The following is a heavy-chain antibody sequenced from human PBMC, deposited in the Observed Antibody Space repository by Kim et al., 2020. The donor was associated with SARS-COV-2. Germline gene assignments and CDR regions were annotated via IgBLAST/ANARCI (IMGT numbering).Heavy chain of an antibody. V-gene: IGHV6-1*01. Sequence: SQTLSLTCAISGDSVSSNSAAWNWIRQSPSRGLEWLGRTYYRSKWYNDYAVSVKSRITINPDTSKNQFSLQLNSVTPEDTAVYYCERDGDLYSSGKDAFDIWGQGTMVTVSS. D-gene: IGHD6-19*01. CDR3: ERDGDLYSSGKDAFDI. CDR1: GDSVSSNSAA. CDR2: TYYRSKWYN. J-gene: IGHJ3*02.